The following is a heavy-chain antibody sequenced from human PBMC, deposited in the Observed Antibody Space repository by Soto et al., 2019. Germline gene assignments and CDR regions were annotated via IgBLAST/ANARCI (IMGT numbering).Heavy chain of an antibody. CDR3: ARDSVLVDDWLRAFRYYGMAV. D-gene: IGHD3-9*01. CDR1: GFTFSSYG. J-gene: IGHJ6*02. Sequence: PGGSLRLSCAASGFTFSSYGMHWVRQAPGKGLEWVAVLSYDGSSKYYADSVKGRFTISRDKSKNTLYLQMNSLRAEDTAVYYCARDSVLVDDWLRAFRYYGMAVWGQGTTVTVSS. CDR2: LSYDGSSK. V-gene: IGHV3-30*03.